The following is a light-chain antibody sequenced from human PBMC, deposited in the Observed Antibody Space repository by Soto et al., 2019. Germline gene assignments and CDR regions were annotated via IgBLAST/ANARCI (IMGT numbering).Light chain of an antibody. CDR3: QQYGNPPWT. CDR2: GTS. J-gene: IGKJ1*01. CDR1: QSVDSSF. Sequence: EIVLTQSPGTLSLSPGERATLSCRASQSVDSSFVAWFQQKPGQAPRLLIFGTSSRATGIPDRFSGSGSGTDFSLTINRLEPEDFAMYFCQQYGNPPWTFGQGTKVDIK. V-gene: IGKV3-20*01.